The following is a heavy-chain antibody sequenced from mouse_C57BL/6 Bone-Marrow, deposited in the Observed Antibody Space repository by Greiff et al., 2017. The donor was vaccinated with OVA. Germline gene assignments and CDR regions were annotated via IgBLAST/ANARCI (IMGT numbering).Heavy chain of an antibody. CDR2: IWSGGST. CDR1: GFSLTSYG. D-gene: IGHD1-1*01. J-gene: IGHJ2*01. V-gene: IGHV2-2*01. Sequence: VKLQESGPGLVQPSQRLSITCTVSGFSLTSYGVHWVRQSPGKGLEWLGVIWSGGSTDYNAAFISRLSISKDNSKSQVFFKMNSLQADDTAIYYCARGHPNYYGSSSLFDYWGQGTTLTVSS. CDR3: ARGHPNYYGSSSLFDY.